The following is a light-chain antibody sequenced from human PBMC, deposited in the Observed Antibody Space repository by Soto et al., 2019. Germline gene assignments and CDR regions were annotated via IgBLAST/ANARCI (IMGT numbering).Light chain of an antibody. Sequence: TVVTQEPSFSVSPGRTVTLTCGLSSGSVSTNFYPSWYQQTPGHAPRTLIYRTNTRSSGVPDRFSGSILGNKAALTITGAQAHYESDYYCALYVGNGICVFGGGTKLTVL. J-gene: IGLJ3*02. CDR1: SGSVSTNFY. V-gene: IGLV8-61*01. CDR2: RTN. CDR3: ALYVGNGICV.